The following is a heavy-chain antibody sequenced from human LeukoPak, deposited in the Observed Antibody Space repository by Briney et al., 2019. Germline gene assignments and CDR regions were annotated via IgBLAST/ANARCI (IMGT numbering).Heavy chain of an antibody. D-gene: IGHD1-14*01. J-gene: IGHJ4*02. CDR3: ARDRDYFDY. Sequence: ASETLSLTCAVYGGSFSGYYWSWIRQPPGKGLEWIGEINHSGSTNYNPSLKSRVTISVDTSKNQFSLKLSSATAADTAVYYCARDRDYFDYWGQGTLVTVSS. CDR1: GGSFSGYY. V-gene: IGHV4-34*01. CDR2: INHSGST.